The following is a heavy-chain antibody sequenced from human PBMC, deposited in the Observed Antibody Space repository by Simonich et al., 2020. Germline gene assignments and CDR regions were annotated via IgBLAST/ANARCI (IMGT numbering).Heavy chain of an antibody. CDR2: IKQDGSEK. Sequence: EVQLVESGGGLVQPGGSLRLSCAASGFTFSSYWMSWVRQAPGKGMEGVAKIKQDGSEKYSGDSVKGRFTISRDNAKNSLYLQMNSLRAEDTAVYYCACLGTGDAFDIWGQGTMVTVSS. J-gene: IGHJ3*02. CDR3: ACLGTGDAFDI. CDR1: GFTFSSYW. V-gene: IGHV3-7*01. D-gene: IGHD3-9*01.